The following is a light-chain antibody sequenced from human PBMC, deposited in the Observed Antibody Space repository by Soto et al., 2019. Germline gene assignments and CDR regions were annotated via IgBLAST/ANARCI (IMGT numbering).Light chain of an antibody. J-gene: IGLJ2*01. V-gene: IGLV1-44*01. Sequence: QSVLTQPPSASGAPGQRVTISCSGSSSNIGSNDINWYQQVSGVAPKLLIYDNHQRPSGVPDRFSGSKSGTSASLAISGLQSEDEADYYCAAWDDSLSGHVAFGGGTKLTVL. CDR2: DNH. CDR3: AAWDDSLSGHVA. CDR1: SSNIGSND.